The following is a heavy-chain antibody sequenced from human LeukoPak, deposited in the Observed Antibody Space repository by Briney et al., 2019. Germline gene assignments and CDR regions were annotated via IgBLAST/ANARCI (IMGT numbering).Heavy chain of an antibody. CDR1: GGSISSYY. V-gene: IGHV4-59*01. CDR2: IYYSGTT. Sequence: PSETLSLTCTVSGGSISSYYWSWIRQPPGKGLEWIGYIYYSGTTNYNPSLTNRVTLSIDMSKNQFSLNLSSVTAADTAVYYCARASSGWEGMGSFDYWGQGTLVTVSS. J-gene: IGHJ4*02. CDR3: ARASSGWEGMGSFDY. D-gene: IGHD6-19*01.